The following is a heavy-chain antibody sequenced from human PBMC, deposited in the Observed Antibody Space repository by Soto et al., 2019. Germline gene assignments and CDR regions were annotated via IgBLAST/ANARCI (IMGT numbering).Heavy chain of an antibody. D-gene: IGHD1-7*01. J-gene: IGHJ6*02. CDR2: IYYSGST. V-gene: IGHV4-31*02. CDR3: AKDGWNSGGGMDV. Sequence: HPGKGLEWIGYIYYSGSTYYNPSLKSRVTISVDTSKNQFSLKLSSVTAADTAVYYCAKDGWNSGGGMDVWGQGTTVTVSS.